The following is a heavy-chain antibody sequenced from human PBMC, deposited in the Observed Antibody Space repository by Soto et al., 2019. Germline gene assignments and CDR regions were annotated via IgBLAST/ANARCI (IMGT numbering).Heavy chain of an antibody. Sequence: ASVKVSCKASGYTFNSYGINWVRQAPGQGLEWLGWVSPYDGYTNYAQILQGRVSMTTDTSTKTAYMEVRSLRSDDTAVYYCARGGYYDSSGSRNYFYNGMNVWGQGTTVTVSS. D-gene: IGHD3-22*01. V-gene: IGHV1-18*01. CDR3: ARGGYYDSSGSRNYFYNGMNV. J-gene: IGHJ6*02. CDR1: GYTFNSYG. CDR2: VSPYDGYT.